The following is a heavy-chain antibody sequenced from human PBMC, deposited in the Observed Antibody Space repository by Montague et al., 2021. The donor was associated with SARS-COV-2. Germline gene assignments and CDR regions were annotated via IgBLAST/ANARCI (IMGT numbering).Heavy chain of an antibody. V-gene: IGHV4-4*08. CDR1: SDSINSYY. Sequence: SHSLSLTCTVSSDSINSYYWGWIRQPPGKRLEWLGYVYSSGTTNYNPSLNSRIAISVDTSKNQFSLRLDSVTAADTAIYYCATLTQSNGDFWGQGALVTV. D-gene: IGHD4/OR15-4a*01. CDR3: ATLTQSNGDF. J-gene: IGHJ4*02. CDR2: VYSSGTT.